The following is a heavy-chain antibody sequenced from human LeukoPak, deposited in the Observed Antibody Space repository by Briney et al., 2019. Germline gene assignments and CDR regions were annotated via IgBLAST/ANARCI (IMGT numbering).Heavy chain of an antibody. J-gene: IGHJ3*02. CDR3: AKSNGYGLVDI. CDR1: SGSFSGYY. Sequence: SETLSLTCAVYSGSFSGYYWSCLRQPPGKGLEWIGNIFYSGSTYYSPSLRSRVTISLDTSRNQFSLKLNSVTAADTAVYYCAKSNGYGLVDIWGQGTMVTVSS. CDR2: IFYSGST. D-gene: IGHD3-10*01. V-gene: IGHV4-34*12.